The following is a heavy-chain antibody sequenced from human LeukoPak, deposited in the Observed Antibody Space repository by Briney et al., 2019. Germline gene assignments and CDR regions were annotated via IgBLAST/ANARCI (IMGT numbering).Heavy chain of an antibody. CDR3: ARAYSGSYGLGYYYMDV. J-gene: IGHJ6*03. Sequence: GGSLRLSCVVSGFTFSPYSMNWVRQAPGKGLEWVAYISGRTSTIYYADSVYGRFTISRDNAKNSLYLQMNSLRAEDTAVYYCARAYSGSYGLGYYYMDVWGKGTTVTISS. CDR1: GFTFSPYS. D-gene: IGHD1-26*01. CDR2: ISGRTSTI. V-gene: IGHV3-48*01.